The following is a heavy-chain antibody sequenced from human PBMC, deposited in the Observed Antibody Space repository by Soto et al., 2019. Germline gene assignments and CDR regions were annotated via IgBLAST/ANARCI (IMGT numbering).Heavy chain of an antibody. CDR3: ARDLEYSSSSAGYFDL. CDR2: ISSSSSYI. V-gene: IGHV3-21*01. D-gene: IGHD6-6*01. Sequence: GGSLRLSCAASGFTFSSYSMNWVRQAPGKGLEWVSSISSSSSYIYYADSVKGRFTISRDNAKNSLYLQMNSLRAEDTAVYYCARDLEYSSSSAGYFDLWGRGTLVTVSS. CDR1: GFTFSSYS. J-gene: IGHJ2*01.